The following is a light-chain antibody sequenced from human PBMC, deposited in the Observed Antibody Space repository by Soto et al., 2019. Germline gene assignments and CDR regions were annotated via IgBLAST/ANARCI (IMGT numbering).Light chain of an antibody. CDR1: QSISSW. Sequence: DIQMTQSPSTLSASVGDRVTITCWASQSISSWLAWYQQKPGKAPKLLIYKASSLEGGVPSRFSGSASGTEFTLTISCLQPDDFATYYCQQYNSYPGTFGQGTKVEVK. CDR3: QQYNSYPGT. V-gene: IGKV1-5*03. CDR2: KAS. J-gene: IGKJ1*01.